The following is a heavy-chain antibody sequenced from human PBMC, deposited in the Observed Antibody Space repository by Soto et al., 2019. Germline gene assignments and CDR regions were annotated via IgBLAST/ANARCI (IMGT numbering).Heavy chain of an antibody. Sequence: PGGSLRLSCAASGFTFSSYWMHWVRQAPGKGLVWVSRINSDGSSTSYADSVKGRFTISRDNAKNTLYLQMNSLRAEDTAVYYCARDGDCSGGSCYSRGGYLDYWGQGTLVTVSS. J-gene: IGHJ4*02. CDR1: GFTFSSYW. D-gene: IGHD2-15*01. CDR2: INSDGSST. V-gene: IGHV3-74*01. CDR3: ARDGDCSGGSCYSRGGYLDY.